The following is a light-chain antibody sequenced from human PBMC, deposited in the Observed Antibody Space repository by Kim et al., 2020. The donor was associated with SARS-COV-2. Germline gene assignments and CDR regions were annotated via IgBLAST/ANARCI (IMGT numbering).Light chain of an antibody. J-gene: IGKJ1*01. CDR3: QQYNSYSPWT. V-gene: IGKV1-5*03. Sequence: DIQMTQSPSTLSASVGDRVTITCRASQSISSWLAWYQQKPGKAPKLLIYKASSLESGVPSRFSGSGSGTEFTLTISSLRPDDFATYYCQQYNSYSPWTFGQGTKVVIK. CDR2: KAS. CDR1: QSISSW.